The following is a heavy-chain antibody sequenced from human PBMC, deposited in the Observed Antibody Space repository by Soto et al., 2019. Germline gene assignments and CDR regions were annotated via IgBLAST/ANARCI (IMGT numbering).Heavy chain of an antibody. Sequence: PSESLSLTCAGSGGSISSGGYSWSWIRQPPGKGLEWIGYIYHSGSTYYNPSLKSRVTISLDRSKNQFSLKLSSVTAADTAVYYCARLILALTAAIDSWCQGTLVPVSS. CDR1: GGSISSGGYS. CDR3: ARLILALTAAIDS. J-gene: IGHJ1*01. V-gene: IGHV4-30-2*01. CDR2: IYHSGST. D-gene: IGHD2-21*02.